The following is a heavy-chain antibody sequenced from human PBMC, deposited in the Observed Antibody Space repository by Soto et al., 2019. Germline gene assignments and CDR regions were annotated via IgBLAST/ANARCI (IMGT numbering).Heavy chain of an antibody. J-gene: IGHJ4*02. Sequence: PGGSLRLSCAASGFTFSSYAMHWVRQAPGKGLEWVAVISYDGSNKYYADSVKGRFTISRDNSKNTLYLQMNSLRAEDTAVYYCARDQAYYYDSSGSLGFDYWGQGTLVTVSS. D-gene: IGHD3-22*01. CDR3: ARDQAYYYDSSGSLGFDY. CDR2: ISYDGSNK. CDR1: GFTFSSYA. V-gene: IGHV3-30-3*01.